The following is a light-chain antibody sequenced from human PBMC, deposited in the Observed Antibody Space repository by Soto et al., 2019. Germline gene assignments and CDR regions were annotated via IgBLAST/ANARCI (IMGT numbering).Light chain of an antibody. J-gene: IGLJ3*02. Sequence: QSVLTQPPSASGSPVPSVTISCTGTSSDVGAYNYVSWYQQYPGKAPKLMIYEVTKRPSGVPDRFSGSKSGNTASLTVSGLQAEDEADYYCTSYVGNDIWVFGGGTTVTVL. CDR3: TSYVGNDIWV. CDR1: SSDVGAYNY. V-gene: IGLV2-8*01. CDR2: EVT.